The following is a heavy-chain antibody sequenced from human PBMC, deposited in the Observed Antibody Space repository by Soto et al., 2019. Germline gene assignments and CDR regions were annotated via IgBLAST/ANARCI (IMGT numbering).Heavy chain of an antibody. CDR2: INSDGSST. Sequence: SLRLSCAASGFTFSTYWMHWVRQAPGKGLVWVSRINSDGSSTSYADSVKGRFTISRDSAKNTLYLQMNSLRADDTAVYYCAKAWEVNWFDPWGQGTLVTVSS. CDR1: GFTFSTYW. J-gene: IGHJ5*02. D-gene: IGHD1-26*01. V-gene: IGHV3-74*01. CDR3: AKAWEVNWFDP.